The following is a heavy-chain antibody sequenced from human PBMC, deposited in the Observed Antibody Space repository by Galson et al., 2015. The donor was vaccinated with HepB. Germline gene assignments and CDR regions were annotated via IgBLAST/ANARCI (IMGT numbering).Heavy chain of an antibody. J-gene: IGHJ4*02. V-gene: IGHV1-46*01. Sequence: SVKVSCKASGYTFPNYYIHWVRQAPGQGLEWMGIINPSGGSSSYAQRFQGRVTMTRDTSTSTVYMALTSLRSEDTAVYYCARARPKRISDGYSAPFDSWGQGTLVTVSS. CDR2: INPSGGSS. D-gene: IGHD5-18*01. CDR3: ARARPKRISDGYSAPFDS. CDR1: GYTFPNYY.